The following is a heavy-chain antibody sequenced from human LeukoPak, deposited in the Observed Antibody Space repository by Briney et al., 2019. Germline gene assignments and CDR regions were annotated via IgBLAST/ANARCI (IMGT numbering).Heavy chain of an antibody. Sequence: SVKVSCKASGSTFSSYAIIWVRQAPGPGLEWMGRVIPILGIANYAQKFQGRVTITADKSTSTSYMELSSLRSEDTAVYFCAREADCSGGSCYFSGDYWGQGTLVTVSS. J-gene: IGHJ4*02. CDR2: VIPILGIA. CDR1: GSTFSSYA. CDR3: AREADCSGGSCYFSGDY. D-gene: IGHD2-15*01. V-gene: IGHV1-69*04.